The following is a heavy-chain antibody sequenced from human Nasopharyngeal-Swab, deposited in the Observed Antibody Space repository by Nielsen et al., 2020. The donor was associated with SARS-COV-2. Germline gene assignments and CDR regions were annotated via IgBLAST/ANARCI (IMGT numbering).Heavy chain of an antibody. Sequence: GESLKISCAASGFTVSSNYMSWVRQAPGKGLEWVPVIYSGGSTYYADSVKGRFTISRDNSKNTLYLQMNSLRAEDTAVYYCAGAGPRAYYYYMDVWGKGTTVTVSS. J-gene: IGHJ6*03. CDR2: IYSGGST. V-gene: IGHV3-53*01. CDR3: AGAGPRAYYYYMDV. CDR1: GFTVSSNY.